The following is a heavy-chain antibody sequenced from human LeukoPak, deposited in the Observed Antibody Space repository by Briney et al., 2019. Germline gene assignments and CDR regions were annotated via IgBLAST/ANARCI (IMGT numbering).Heavy chain of an antibody. V-gene: IGHV3-48*02. CDR2: ISGGSGTI. Sequence: GGSLRLSYAASGFHFNSYSMNWVSQAPPHGLDWVSYISGGSGTIYYADSVKGRFTISRDNAKNSLYLEMNSLRDEDTAVYYCATYYYGSDVYFQHWGQGTLVTVSS. CDR1: GFHFNSYS. CDR3: ATYYYGSDVYFQH. J-gene: IGHJ1*01. D-gene: IGHD3-10*01.